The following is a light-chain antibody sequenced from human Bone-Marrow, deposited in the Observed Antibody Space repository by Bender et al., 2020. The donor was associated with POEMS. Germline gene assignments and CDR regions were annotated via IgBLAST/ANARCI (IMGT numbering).Light chain of an antibody. CDR1: SSDVGGYKY. V-gene: IGLV2-14*01. CDR2: DVS. CDR3: SSYTSISTVV. Sequence: QSALTQPASVSGSPGQSITISCTGTSSDVGGYKYVSWYQQLPGKAPKLILYDVSYRPSGVSNRFSGSKSASTASLTISGLRAEDEADYYCSSYTSISTVVFGGGTKLTVL. J-gene: IGLJ2*01.